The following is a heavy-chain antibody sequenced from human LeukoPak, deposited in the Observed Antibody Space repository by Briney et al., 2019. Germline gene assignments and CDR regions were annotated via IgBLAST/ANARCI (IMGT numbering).Heavy chain of an antibody. J-gene: IGHJ4*02. D-gene: IGHD6-13*01. V-gene: IGHV3-23*01. CDR3: AKEGIAAAGYFDY. Sequence: GGSLRLSCEASGFTFSSDAMSWVRQAPGKGLEWVSAISDAGGSTYCADSVKGRFTISRDNSKNTLFLQMSSLRAEDTAVYYCAKEGIAAAGYFDYWGQGTLVTVSS. CDR1: GFTFSSDA. CDR2: ISDAGGST.